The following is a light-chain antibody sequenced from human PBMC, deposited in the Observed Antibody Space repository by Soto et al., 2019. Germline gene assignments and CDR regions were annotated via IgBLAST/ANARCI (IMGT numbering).Light chain of an antibody. V-gene: IGKV1-39*01. CDR3: QQTSSTPT. J-gene: IGKJ4*01. CDR1: QSVSGW. Sequence: DIQMTHSPSTLSASVGDTVTLTCRASQSVSGWLAWYQQKPGEAPKLLIYAASSLQTGVSSRFSGSGSGTDFTLTISNLQPEDFATYYCQQTSSTPTFGGGTKVDIK. CDR2: AAS.